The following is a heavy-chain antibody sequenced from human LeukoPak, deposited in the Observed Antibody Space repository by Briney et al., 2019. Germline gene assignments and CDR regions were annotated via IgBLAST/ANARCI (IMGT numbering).Heavy chain of an antibody. CDR3: ASTYYYDSSGYSAKAFDI. V-gene: IGHV5-51*01. J-gene: IGHJ3*02. D-gene: IGHD3-22*01. CDR2: IYPGDSDT. CDR1: GYSFRTYW. Sequence: GESLKISCKASGYSFRTYWIGWVRQMPGKGLEWMGIIYPGDSDTRYSPSFQGQVTISVDKSISTAYLQWSSLKASDTAIYYCASTYYYDSSGYSAKAFDIWGQGTMVTVSS.